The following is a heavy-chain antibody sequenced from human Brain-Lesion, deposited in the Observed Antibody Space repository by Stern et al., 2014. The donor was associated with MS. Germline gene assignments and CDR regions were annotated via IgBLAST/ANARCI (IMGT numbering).Heavy chain of an antibody. CDR3: ARDYGDLEFDL. J-gene: IGHJ4*02. CDR2: IYASGNP. Sequence: QVQLQESGPGLVKPSQTLSLTCTVSGGPISSHSYYWSWIRQPAGKGLEWIGRIYASGNPNYTPSLKSRVSISVDTSKNQWSLRLSSVTASDTAVYYCARDYGDLEFDLWGQGTLVTVSS. V-gene: IGHV4-61*02. D-gene: IGHD4-17*01. CDR1: GGPISSHSYY.